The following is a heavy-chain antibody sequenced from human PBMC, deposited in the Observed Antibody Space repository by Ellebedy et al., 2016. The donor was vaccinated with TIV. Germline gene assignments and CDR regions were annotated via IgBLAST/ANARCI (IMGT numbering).Heavy chain of an antibody. J-gene: IGHJ4*02. Sequence: MPSETLSLTCTVSGGSISSYYWSWIRQPPGKGLEWIGYIYYSGSTNYNPSLKSRVTISVDTSKNQFSLKLSSVTAADTAVYYCARDSLDYGGKVVLNYWGQGTLVTVSS. V-gene: IGHV4-59*01. CDR1: GGSISSYY. CDR2: IYYSGST. CDR3: ARDSLDYGGKVVLNY. D-gene: IGHD4-23*01.